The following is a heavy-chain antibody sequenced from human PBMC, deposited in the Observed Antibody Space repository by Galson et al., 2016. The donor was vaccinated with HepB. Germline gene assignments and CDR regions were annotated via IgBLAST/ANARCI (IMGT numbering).Heavy chain of an antibody. CDR3: ARGMTSVLVTRNYYGMDI. D-gene: IGHD4-11*01. CDR1: GYSFTTFW. Sequence: QSGAEVKKPGESLKISCEASGYSFTTFWIGWVRQMPGKGLEWMGVINPGNSDTRYSPSFEGKVTISADTSVKTAYLQCNSLRATDTAIYWCARGMTSVLVTRNYYGMDIWGQGTTVTVSS. V-gene: IGHV5-51*01. J-gene: IGHJ6*02. CDR2: INPGNSDT.